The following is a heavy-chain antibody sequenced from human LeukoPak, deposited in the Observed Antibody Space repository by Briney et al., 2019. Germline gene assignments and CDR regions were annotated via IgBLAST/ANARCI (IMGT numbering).Heavy chain of an antibody. CDR2: ISWDGGST. Sequence: GGSLRLSCRALEFTFDDYAMPWVRQAPGKGLEWVSLISWDGGSTYYADSVKGRFTISRDNSKNSLYLQMNSLRAEDTALYYCAKDKMATIDSYYYYYMDVWGKGTTVTVSS. J-gene: IGHJ6*03. CDR3: AKDKMATIDSYYYYYMDV. CDR1: EFTFDDYA. D-gene: IGHD5-24*01. V-gene: IGHV3-43D*03.